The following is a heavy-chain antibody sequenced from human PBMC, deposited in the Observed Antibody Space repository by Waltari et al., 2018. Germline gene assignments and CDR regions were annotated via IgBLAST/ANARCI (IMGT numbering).Heavy chain of an antibody. CDR2: ILYDGSDD. Sequence: QMYLVESGGTVVQPGTSLTLSCAASGFTFNKNTMHWVRKAPGKGLEWVSFILYDGSDDSYADSVKGRFTISRDNSKHTIFLQMIGLKVEDTAVYFCAKDSGSGGYAFDVWGQGTMVTVSS. CDR3: AKDSGSGGYAFDV. V-gene: IGHV3-30*02. D-gene: IGHD1-26*01. CDR1: GFTFNKNT. J-gene: IGHJ3*01.